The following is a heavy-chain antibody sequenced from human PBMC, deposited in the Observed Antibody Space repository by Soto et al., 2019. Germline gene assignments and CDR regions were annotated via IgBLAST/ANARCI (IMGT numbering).Heavy chain of an antibody. CDR2: ISGSGGDT. CDR3: AKNMSTRPTAAFNL. CDR1: GFTFSSYT. V-gene: IGHV3-23*01. D-gene: IGHD1-1*01. Sequence: GGSLRLSCAASGFTFSSYTMRWVRQAPGKGLEWVSTISGSGGDTYYADSVKGRFTISRDNSKNTLYLQMNSLLAEDTAIYYRAKNMSTRPTAAFNLGGQGKMPTVS. J-gene: IGHJ3*01.